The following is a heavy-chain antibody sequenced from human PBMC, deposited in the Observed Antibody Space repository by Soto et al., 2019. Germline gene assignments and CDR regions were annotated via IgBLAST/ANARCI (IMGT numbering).Heavy chain of an antibody. CDR2: ISYDGSNK. V-gene: IGHV3-30*18. Sequence: SLRLSCAASGFTFSSYGMHWVRQAPGKGLEWVAVISYDGSNKYYADSVKGRFTISRDNSKNTLYLQMNSLRAEDTAVYYCAKDLRYSRQYYYYYGMDVWGQGTTVTV. J-gene: IGHJ6*02. CDR3: AKDLRYSRQYYYYYGMDV. D-gene: IGHD2-15*01. CDR1: GFTFSSYG.